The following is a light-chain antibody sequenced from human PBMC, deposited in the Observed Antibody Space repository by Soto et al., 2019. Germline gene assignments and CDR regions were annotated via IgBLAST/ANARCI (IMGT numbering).Light chain of an antibody. CDR2: EVS. CDR1: SSDVGAYNY. CDR3: SSYTSSSTHYVV. Sequence: QSALTQPASVSGSPGQSITISCTGTSSDVGAYNYVSWYQQHPGKAPKLMIYEVSNRPSGVSNRFSGSKSGNTASLTISGLQAEDEADYYCSSYTSSSTHYVVFGGGTKVTVL. V-gene: IGLV2-14*01. J-gene: IGLJ2*01.